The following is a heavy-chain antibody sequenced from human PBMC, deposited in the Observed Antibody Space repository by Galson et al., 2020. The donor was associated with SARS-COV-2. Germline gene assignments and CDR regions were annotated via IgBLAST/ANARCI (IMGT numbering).Heavy chain of an antibody. CDR3: ARDFAVDTNLDHYDFYGMDV. CDR1: GTPFSDHS. Sequence: GESLKIYCVASGTPFSDHSMSWLRQAPGKGLEWVSSIRSTRSFTTYADSVKGRFTISRDNAKNSLYLQMNSLRAEDTAVYYCARDFAVDTNLDHYDFYGMDVWGQGTTVTVSS. V-gene: IGHV3-11*06. J-gene: IGHJ6*02. CDR2: IRSTRSFT. D-gene: IGHD5-18*01.